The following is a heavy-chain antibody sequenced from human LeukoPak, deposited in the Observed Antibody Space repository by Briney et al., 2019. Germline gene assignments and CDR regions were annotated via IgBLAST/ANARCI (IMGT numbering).Heavy chain of an antibody. J-gene: IGHJ6*03. CDR2: FRVGGSNK. CDR3: AKDRDSGNDESYYYYMDV. Sequence: GSLRPPLGGFGIPFNTNGLALGRQAPGKGVEWVAGFRVGGSNKYYAESVKGRFTISRDNSKNTLYLQMSSLRAEDTAVYYCAKDRDSGNDESYYYYMDVWGNGTTVAVSS. CDR1: GIPFNTNG. D-gene: IGHD6-19*01. V-gene: IGHV3-30*02.